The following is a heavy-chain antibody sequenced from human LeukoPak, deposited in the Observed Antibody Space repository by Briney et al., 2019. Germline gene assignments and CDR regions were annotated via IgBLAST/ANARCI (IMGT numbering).Heavy chain of an antibody. CDR3: ARGVVIAPQTFDY. J-gene: IGHJ4*02. V-gene: IGHV4-61*01. D-gene: IGHD2-21*01. CDR2: IYYSGST. Sequence: SETLSLTCTVSGHSISSGYYWGWIRQPPGKGLERIGYIYYSGSTNYNPSLKSRVTISVDPSKNQFSLKPSSVTAADTAVYYCARGVVIAPQTFDYWGQGTLVTVSS. CDR1: GHSISSGYY.